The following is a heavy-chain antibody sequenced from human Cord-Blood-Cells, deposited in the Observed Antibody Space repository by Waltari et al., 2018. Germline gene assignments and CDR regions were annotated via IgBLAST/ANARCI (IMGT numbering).Heavy chain of an antibody. V-gene: IGHV4-59*01. J-gene: IGHJ4*02. CDR1: GRPISSYY. CDR2: IYYSGST. CDR3: ARDRDWNFDY. Sequence: QVQLQESGPGLVKPSETLSLTCTVSGRPISSYYWSWIRQPPGKGLEWIGYIYYSGSTNYHPSLKSRVTISVDTSKNQFSLKLSSVTAADTAVYYCARDRDWNFDYWGQGTLVTVSS. D-gene: IGHD1-1*01.